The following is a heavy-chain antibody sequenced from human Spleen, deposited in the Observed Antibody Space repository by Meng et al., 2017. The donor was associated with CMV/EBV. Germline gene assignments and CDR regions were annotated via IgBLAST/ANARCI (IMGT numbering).Heavy chain of an antibody. CDR1: GYTFDNHG. J-gene: IGHJ6*02. D-gene: IGHD2-2*01. V-gene: IGHV1-8*02. CDR2: ISVYDDKT. CDR3: ARGRYCSSTSCSPYYYYGMDV. Sequence: ASVKVSCKASGYTFDNHGVNWVRQAPGQGLVWMGWISVYDDKTYYAQNFQGRVTMTRNTSISTAYMELSSLRSEDTAVYYCARGRYCSSTSCSPYYYYGMDVWGQGTTVTVSS.